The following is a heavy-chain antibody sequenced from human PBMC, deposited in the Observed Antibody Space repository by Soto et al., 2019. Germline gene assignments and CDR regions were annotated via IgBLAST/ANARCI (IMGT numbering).Heavy chain of an antibody. CDR2: INPGYPAGRST. J-gene: IGHJ6*02. D-gene: IGHD1-26*01. CDR1: AYTLTTFS. CDR3: AREAIVAGATTGIDV. Sequence: SVKVSCKASAYTLTTFSMHWVLQGPGQGVEWMGVINPGYPAGRSTTYAQKFQGRVTMTTDTSTSTVYMELSRLRSDDTAVYYCAREAIVAGATTGIDVWGQGTTVTVSS. V-gene: IGHV1-46*01.